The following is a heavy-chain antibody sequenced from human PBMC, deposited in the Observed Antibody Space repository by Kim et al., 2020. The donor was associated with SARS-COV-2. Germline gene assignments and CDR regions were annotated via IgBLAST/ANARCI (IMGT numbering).Heavy chain of an antibody. Sequence: GGSLRLSCAASGFTFSSYSMNWVRQAPGKGLEWVSSISSSSSYIYYADSVKGRFTISRDNAKNSLYLQMNSLRAEDTAVYYCARDRGDGNWFDPWGQGTLVTVSS. CDR1: GFTFSSYS. D-gene: IGHD3-10*01. CDR2: ISSSSSYI. V-gene: IGHV3-21*01. CDR3: ARDRGDGNWFDP. J-gene: IGHJ5*02.